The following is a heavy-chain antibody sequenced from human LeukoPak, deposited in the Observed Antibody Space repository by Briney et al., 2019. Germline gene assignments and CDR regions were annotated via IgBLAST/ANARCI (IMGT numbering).Heavy chain of an antibody. CDR2: IYSGGST. CDR1: GFTVSSNY. J-gene: IGHJ4*02. Sequence: GGSLRLSCAASGFTVSSNYMSWVRQAPGKGLEWVSVIYSGGSTYYADSVKGRFTISRDNSKNTLYLQMNSLRAEDTAVYYCAIGTIAVAGEFDYSGQGTLVTVSS. D-gene: IGHD6-19*01. V-gene: IGHV3-53*05. CDR3: AIGTIAVAGEFDY.